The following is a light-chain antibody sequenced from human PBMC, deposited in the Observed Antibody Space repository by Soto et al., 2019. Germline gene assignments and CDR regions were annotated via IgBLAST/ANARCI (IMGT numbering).Light chain of an antibody. J-gene: IGKJ1*01. CDR1: QSVSSNY. CDR3: QQYGSSPWT. Sequence: EIVLTQSPGTLSLSPGERATLSCRASQSVSSNYLVWYRQKPGQAPRLLIYGASSRATGIPDRFSGSGSGTDFTLTISRLEPEDFAVYYCQQYGSSPWTFGQGTKVEI. CDR2: GAS. V-gene: IGKV3-20*01.